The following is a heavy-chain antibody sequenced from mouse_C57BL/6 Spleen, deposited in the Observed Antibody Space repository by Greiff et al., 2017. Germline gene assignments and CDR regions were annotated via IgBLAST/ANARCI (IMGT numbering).Heavy chain of an antibody. CDR2: IDPSDSYT. Sequence: QVQLQQSGAELVMPGASVKLSCKASGYTFTSYWMHWVKQRPGQGLEWIGEIDPSDSYTNYNQKFKGKSTLTVDKSSSTAYMQLSSLTSEDSAVYYCARELRVYYFDYWGQGTTLTVSS. V-gene: IGHV1-69*01. D-gene: IGHD3-2*02. J-gene: IGHJ2*01. CDR3: ARELRVYYFDY. CDR1: GYTFTSYW.